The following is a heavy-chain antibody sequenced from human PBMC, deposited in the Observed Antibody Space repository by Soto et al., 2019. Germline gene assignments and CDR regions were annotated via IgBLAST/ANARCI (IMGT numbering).Heavy chain of an antibody. Sequence: QVQLQESGPGLVQPSETLSLTCTVSGGSITGYYWSWIRQPPGKGPEWIGNIHYSGSTNYNPSLKSRFTISVDTSKNHFSLRLSSVTAADTAVYYCARHSYYSNPLRFDPWGQGTLVTVSS. D-gene: IGHD4-4*01. CDR1: GGSITGYY. V-gene: IGHV4-59*08. CDR3: ARHSYYSNPLRFDP. J-gene: IGHJ5*02. CDR2: IHYSGST.